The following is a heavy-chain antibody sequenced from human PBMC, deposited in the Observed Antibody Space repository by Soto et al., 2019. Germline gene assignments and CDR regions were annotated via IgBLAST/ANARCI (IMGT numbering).Heavy chain of an antibody. J-gene: IGHJ4*02. CDR3: AREGIVGARYFDY. CDR2: IYSGGST. Sequence: GGSLRLSCAASGFTVSSNYMSWVRQAPGKGLEWVSVIYSGGSTYYADSAKGRFTISRDNSKNTLYLQMNSLRAEDTAVYYCAREGIVGARYFDYWGQGTLVTVSS. D-gene: IGHD1-26*01. CDR1: GFTVSSNY. V-gene: IGHV3-53*01.